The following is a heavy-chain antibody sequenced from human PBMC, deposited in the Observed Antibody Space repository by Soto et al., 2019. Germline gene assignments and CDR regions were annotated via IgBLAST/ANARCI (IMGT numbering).Heavy chain of an antibody. CDR2: INPSGGST. CDR1: GYTFTSYY. CDR3: ARDRGYSYGPYYYYYGMDV. J-gene: IGHJ6*04. V-gene: IGHV1-46*01. D-gene: IGHD5-18*01. Sequence: ASVKVSCKASGYTFTSYYMHWVRQAPGQGLEWMGIINPSGGSTSYAQKFQGRVTMTRDTSTSTVYMELSSLRSEDTAVYYCARDRGYSYGPYYYYYGMDVWGKGTTVPVSS.